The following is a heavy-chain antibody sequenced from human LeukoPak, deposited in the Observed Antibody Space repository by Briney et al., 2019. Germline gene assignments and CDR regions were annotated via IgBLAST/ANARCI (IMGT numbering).Heavy chain of an antibody. J-gene: IGHJ4*02. D-gene: IGHD5/OR15-5a*01. CDR3: AKSSDPISVHYFDY. Sequence: GGSLRLSCAASGFTFSSYDMSWVRQAPGKGLEWVSGISGSGGSTYYADSVKGRFTISRDNSKNTLYLQMNSLRAEDTAVYYCAKSSDPISVHYFDYWGQGTLVTVSS. CDR1: GFTFSSYD. CDR2: ISGSGGST. V-gene: IGHV3-23*01.